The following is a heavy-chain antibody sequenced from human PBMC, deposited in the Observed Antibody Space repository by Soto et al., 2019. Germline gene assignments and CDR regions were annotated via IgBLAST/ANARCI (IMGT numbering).Heavy chain of an antibody. D-gene: IGHD2-21*02. CDR2: ISHDGSNQ. V-gene: IGHV3-30*18. J-gene: IGHJ6*02. Sequence: GGSLRLSCAASGFTFGTYWMSWVRQAPGKGLEWVAAISHDGSNQYYGDSVKGRFSISRDHSNNRLYLQMNNLKVEDSAIYFCAKETRSRAVTATRVNGMDVWGQGTTVTVSS. CDR1: GFTFGTYW. CDR3: AKETRSRAVTATRVNGMDV.